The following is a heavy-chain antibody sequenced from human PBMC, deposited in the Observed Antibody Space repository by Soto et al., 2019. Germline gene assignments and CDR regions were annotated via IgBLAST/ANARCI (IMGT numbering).Heavy chain of an antibody. V-gene: IGHV3-21*01. CDR3: ARESEDLTSNFDY. CDR2: ISSTTNYI. Sequence: XESLLLSCAASGFTFTRYSMNWVRQAPGKGLEWVSSISSTTNYIYYADSMKGRFTVSRDNAKNSVYLEMNSLSAEDTALYYCARESEDLTSNFDYWGQGTLVTVSS. CDR1: GFTFTRYS. J-gene: IGHJ4*02.